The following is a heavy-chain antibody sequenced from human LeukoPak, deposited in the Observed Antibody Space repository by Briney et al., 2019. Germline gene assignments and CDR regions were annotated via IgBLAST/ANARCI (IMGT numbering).Heavy chain of an antibody. CDR3: ARDRPSIASY. D-gene: IGHD6-6*01. J-gene: IGHJ4*02. Sequence: GGSLRLSCAASGFTLSTYNMKWVRQAPRKGLEWVSSISTSSSYIYYADSVKGRFTISRDNARNSLYLQMNSLRAEDTAVYYCARDRPSIASYWGQGTLVTVSS. CDR1: GFTLSTYN. V-gene: IGHV3-21*01. CDR2: ISTSSSYI.